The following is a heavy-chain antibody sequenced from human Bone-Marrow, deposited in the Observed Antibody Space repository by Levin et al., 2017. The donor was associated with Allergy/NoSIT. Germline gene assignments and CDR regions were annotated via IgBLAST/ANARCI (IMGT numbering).Heavy chain of an antibody. V-gene: IGHV3-73*01. CDR1: GFTFSGSA. CDR3: TSRTGGGWENDAFDI. CDR2: IRSKANSYAT. J-gene: IGHJ3*02. D-gene: IGHD6-19*01. Sequence: GGSLRLSCAASGFTFSGSAMHWVRQASGKGLEWVGRIRSKANSYATAYAASVKGRFTISRDDSKNTAYLQMNSLKTEDTAVYYCTSRTGGGWENDAFDIWGQGTMVTVSS.